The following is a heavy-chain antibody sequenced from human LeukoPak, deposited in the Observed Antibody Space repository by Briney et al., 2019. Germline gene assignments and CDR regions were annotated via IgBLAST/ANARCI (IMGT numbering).Heavy chain of an antibody. CDR2: INPSGGST. J-gene: IGHJ4*02. V-gene: IGHV1-46*01. D-gene: IGHD3-22*01. CDR3: ARDLYYYYGSSGPLGY. CDR1: GYTFTSYY. Sequence: GASVKVSCKASGYTFTSYYMHWVRQAPGQGLEWMGVINPSGGSTSYAQKFQGRVTMTRDMSTSTVYMELSSLTSEDTAVYYCARDLYYYYGSSGPLGYWGQGTLVTVSS.